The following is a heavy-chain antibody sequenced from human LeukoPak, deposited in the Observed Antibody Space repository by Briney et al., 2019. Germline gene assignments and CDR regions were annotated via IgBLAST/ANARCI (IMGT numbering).Heavy chain of an antibody. CDR3: ARDQNYGDTYYFDY. Sequence: GGSLRLSCAASGFTFSSYAMHWVRQAPGKGLEWVAVISYDGSNKYYADSVKGRFTISRDNCKNTLYLQMNSLRAEDTAVYYCARDQNYGDTYYFDYWGQGTLVTVSS. CDR1: GFTFSSYA. D-gene: IGHD4-17*01. V-gene: IGHV3-30-3*01. J-gene: IGHJ4*02. CDR2: ISYDGSNK.